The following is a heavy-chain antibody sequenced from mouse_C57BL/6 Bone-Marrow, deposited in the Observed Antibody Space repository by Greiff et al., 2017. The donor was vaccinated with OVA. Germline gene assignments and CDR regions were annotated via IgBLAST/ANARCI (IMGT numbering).Heavy chain of an antibody. CDR3: ARFLIYYDNDEAY. D-gene: IGHD2-4*01. CDR1: GFLLTSYG. J-gene: IGHJ3*01. CDR2: IWRGGST. Sequence: QVQLQQSGPGLVQPSPSLSITCTVPGFLLTSYGVHWVRQSPGKGLEWLGVIWRGGSTEYNAAFISRLSISKDNSNSQVFFKMNSLQADDTAIYYCARFLIYYDNDEAYWGQGTLVTVSA. V-gene: IGHV2-2*01.